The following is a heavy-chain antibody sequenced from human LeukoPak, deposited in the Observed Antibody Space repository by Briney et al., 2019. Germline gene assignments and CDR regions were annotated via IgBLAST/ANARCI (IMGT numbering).Heavy chain of an antibody. CDR3: AREGRDDSIPSDLVYFDY. V-gene: IGHV3-48*04. Sequence: PGGSLRLSCAASGFTFSSYSMNWVRQAPGKGLEWVSYISSSSSTIYYADSVKGRFTISRDNAKNSLYLQMNSLRAEDTAVYYCAREGRDDSIPSDLVYFDYWGQGTLVTVSS. D-gene: IGHD3-22*01. CDR1: GFTFSSYS. J-gene: IGHJ4*02. CDR2: ISSSSSTI.